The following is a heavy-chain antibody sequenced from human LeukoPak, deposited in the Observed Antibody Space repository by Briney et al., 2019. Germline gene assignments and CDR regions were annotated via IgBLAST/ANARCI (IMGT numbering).Heavy chain of an antibody. Sequence: PSETLSLTCTVSVDPLSSYYWRWIRHPPGKGLEWLGYMFYSGSTNYNPSLKSRDTISVDTSKNQLSLELRSVTAAGTAVYYCAIDRGTWNDDGFDYWGQGTLVTVSS. D-gene: IGHD1-1*01. CDR1: VDPLSSYY. J-gene: IGHJ4*02. CDR2: MFYSGST. CDR3: AIDRGTWNDDGFDY. V-gene: IGHV4-59*01.